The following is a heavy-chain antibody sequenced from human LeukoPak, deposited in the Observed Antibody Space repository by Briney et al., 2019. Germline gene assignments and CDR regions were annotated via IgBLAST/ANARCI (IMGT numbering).Heavy chain of an antibody. CDR3: AISYDDSLSGGFDY. V-gene: IGHV3-23*01. CDR1: GFTFSSYA. D-gene: IGHD3-22*01. CDR2: LSGSGGST. Sequence: PGGFLSLSCAASGFTFSSYAMSWVRQAPGKGLEGVSALSGSGGSTYYADSVRGRFTISRDNSKNTLYLQMNSLRAEDTAVYYCAISYDDSLSGGFDYWGQGTLVTVSS. J-gene: IGHJ4*02.